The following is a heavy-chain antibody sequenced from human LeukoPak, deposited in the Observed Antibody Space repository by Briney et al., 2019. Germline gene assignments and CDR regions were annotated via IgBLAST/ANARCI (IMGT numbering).Heavy chain of an antibody. Sequence: PGGSLRLSCAASGFTFSNVWMTWVRQAPGKVLEWVGRVKSKTYGGTADYAAPVKGRFTISRDDSKNTLYLQMNSLKTEDTALYYCTTIDDFWSGYSSYYFDYWGQGTPVTVS. CDR3: TTIDDFWSGYSSYYFDY. V-gene: IGHV3-15*01. J-gene: IGHJ4*02. CDR1: GFTFSNVW. CDR2: VKSKTYGGTA. D-gene: IGHD3-3*01.